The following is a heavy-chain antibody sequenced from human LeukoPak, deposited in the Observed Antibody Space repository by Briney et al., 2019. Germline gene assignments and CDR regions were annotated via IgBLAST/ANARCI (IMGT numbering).Heavy chain of an antibody. J-gene: IGHJ4*02. CDR3: ASSLTIFGVVPFDY. D-gene: IGHD3-3*01. V-gene: IGHV4-38-2*01. Sequence: SETLSLTCAVSGYSISSGYYWGWIRQPPGKGLEWIGSIYHSGSTYYNPSLKSRVTISVDTSKNQFSLKLSSVTAADTAVYYCASSLTIFGVVPFDYWAREPWSPSPQ. CDR1: GYSISSGYY. CDR2: IYHSGST.